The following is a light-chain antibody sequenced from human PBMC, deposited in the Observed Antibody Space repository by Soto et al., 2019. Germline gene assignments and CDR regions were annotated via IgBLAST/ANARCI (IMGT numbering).Light chain of an antibody. Sequence: EIVLTQSPGTLSLSPGERATLSCSASQSVSSSYLAWYQQKPGQAPRLLIYGASSRATGIPDRFSGSGSGTDFTLTISRLEPEDFAVYYCQHYGRSPGLFTFGPGTKVDIK. CDR2: GAS. J-gene: IGKJ3*01. CDR1: QSVSSSY. CDR3: QHYGRSPGLFT. V-gene: IGKV3-20*01.